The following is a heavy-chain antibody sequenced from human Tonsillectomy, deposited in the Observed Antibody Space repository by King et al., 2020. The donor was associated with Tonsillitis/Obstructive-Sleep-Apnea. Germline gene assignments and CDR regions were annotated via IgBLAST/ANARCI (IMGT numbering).Heavy chain of an antibody. CDR1: GGTLSSYS. J-gene: IGHJ4*02. V-gene: IGHV1-69*04. CDR3: ATGLAAKVGY. Sequence: QLVQSGAEVKKPGSSVKVSCKASGGTLSSYSVGWVRQAPGQGLEWMGRIIPIVNLTNYAQRFQGRVTITADKSTNTAYMELRSLGSEDMAVYYCATGLAAKVGYWGQGTLVTVSS. D-gene: IGHD2-15*01. CDR2: IIPIVNLT.